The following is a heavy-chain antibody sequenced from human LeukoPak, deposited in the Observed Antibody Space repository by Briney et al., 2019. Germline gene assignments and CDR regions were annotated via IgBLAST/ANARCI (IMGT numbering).Heavy chain of an antibody. V-gene: IGHV4-39*07. J-gene: IGHJ4*02. CDR3: ARGGLDYFDS. CDR1: GGSISSSSYY. D-gene: IGHD6-19*01. Sequence: SETLSLTCTVSGGSISSSSYYWGWSRQPPGKGLEWIGTIYHSGTTYYNPSLKSRVTMSVDTSKNQFSLRLRSVTAADTAVYYCARGGLDYFDSWGQGTLVTVSS. CDR2: IYHSGTT.